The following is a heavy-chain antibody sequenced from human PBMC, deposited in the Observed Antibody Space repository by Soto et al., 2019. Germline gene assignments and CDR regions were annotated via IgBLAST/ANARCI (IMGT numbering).Heavy chain of an antibody. CDR3: ARGGRRSPGMDV. CDR1: GGSISSGDYY. CDR2: IYYSGST. V-gene: IGHV4-30-4*01. Sequence: SETLSLTCTVSGGSISSGDYYWSWIRQPPGKGLEWIGYIYYSGSTYYNPSLKSRVTISVDTSKNQFSLKLSSVTAADTAVYYCARGGRRSPGMDVWGQGTTVT. J-gene: IGHJ6*02.